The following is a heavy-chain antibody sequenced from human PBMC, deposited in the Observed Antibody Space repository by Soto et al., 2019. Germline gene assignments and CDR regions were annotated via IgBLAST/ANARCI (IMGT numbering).Heavy chain of an antibody. D-gene: IGHD3-3*01. CDR2: ISYDGSNK. J-gene: IGHJ6*02. Sequence: GGSLRLSCAASGFTFSSYAMHWVRQAPGKGLEWVAVISYDGSNKYYADSVKGRFTISRDNSKNTLYLQMNSLRAEDTAVYYCARDNGITIFGVVNYYYYGMDVWGQGTTVTVSS. V-gene: IGHV3-30-3*01. CDR3: ARDNGITIFGVVNYYYYGMDV. CDR1: GFTFSSYA.